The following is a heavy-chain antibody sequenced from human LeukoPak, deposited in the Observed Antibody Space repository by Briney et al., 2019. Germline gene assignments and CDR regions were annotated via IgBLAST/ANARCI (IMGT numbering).Heavy chain of an antibody. V-gene: IGHV4-39*01. CDR2: IYYSGST. D-gene: IGHD1-26*01. Sequence: PSETLSLTCTVSGGSISSSSYYWGWIRQPPGKGLEWIGSIYYSGSTYYNPSLKSRFTISVDTSKNQFSLKLSSVTAADTAVYYCARQKGGTRNAFDIWGQGTMVTVSS. CDR1: GGSISSSSYY. J-gene: IGHJ3*02. CDR3: ARQKGGTRNAFDI.